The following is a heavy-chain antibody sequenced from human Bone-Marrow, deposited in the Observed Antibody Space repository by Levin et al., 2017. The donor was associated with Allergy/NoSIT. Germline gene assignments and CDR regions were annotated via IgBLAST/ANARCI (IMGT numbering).Heavy chain of an antibody. J-gene: IGHJ6*02. CDR3: AKGIKATTPGVYNFYCYGMDD. Sequence: GESLKISCAASGFSFSNYGLHWVRQAPGKGLEWVAVISYDGGKQYYADSVKDRFTISRDNSKNTLYLQMSSLKPEDTAVYYCAKGIKATTPGVYNFYCYGMDDWGQGTTVTVSS. CDR2: ISYDGGKQ. CDR1: GFSFSNYG. V-gene: IGHV3-30*18. D-gene: IGHD1-7*01.